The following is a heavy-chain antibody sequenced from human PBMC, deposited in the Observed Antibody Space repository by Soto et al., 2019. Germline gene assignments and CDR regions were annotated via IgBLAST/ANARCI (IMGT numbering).Heavy chain of an antibody. Sequence: GGSLRLSCTASGFTFGDYAMSWFRQAPGKGLEWVGSIRSKAYGGTTEYAASVKGRFTISRDDSKSIAYLQMNSLKTEDTAVYYCTREAAAGMFRIRENWFDPWGQGTLVTVSS. CDR2: IRSKAYGGTT. D-gene: IGHD6-13*01. J-gene: IGHJ5*02. V-gene: IGHV3-49*03. CDR1: GFTFGDYA. CDR3: TREAAAGMFRIRENWFDP.